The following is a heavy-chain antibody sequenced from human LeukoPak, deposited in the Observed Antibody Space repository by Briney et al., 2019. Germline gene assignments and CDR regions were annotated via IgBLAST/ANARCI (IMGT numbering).Heavy chain of an antibody. V-gene: IGHV3-23*01. CDR3: AELGITMIGGV. J-gene: IGHJ6*04. Sequence: GGSLRLSCTTSGFTFSSSAMSWVRQAPGKGLEWVSDINSSGGRTYYADSVKGRFTISRDNSKNTLFLQMNSLRAEDTAVYYCAELGITMIGGVWGKGTTVTISS. CDR2: INSSGGRT. D-gene: IGHD3-10*02. CDR1: GFTFSSSA.